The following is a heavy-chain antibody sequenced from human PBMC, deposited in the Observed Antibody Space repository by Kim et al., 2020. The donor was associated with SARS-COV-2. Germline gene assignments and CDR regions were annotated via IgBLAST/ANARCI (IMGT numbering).Heavy chain of an antibody. Sequence: GSTYYADSGKGRFTISRDNSKNTLYLQMNSLRAEDTAVYYCAKDAGLHDYWGQGTLVTVSS. CDR2: GST. CDR3: AKDAGLHDY. D-gene: IGHD6-13*01. V-gene: IGHV3-23*01. J-gene: IGHJ4*02.